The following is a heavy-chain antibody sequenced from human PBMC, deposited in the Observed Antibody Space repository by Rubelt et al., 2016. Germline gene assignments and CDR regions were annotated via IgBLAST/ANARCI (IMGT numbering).Heavy chain of an antibody. V-gene: IGHV4-59*04. CDR2: IYYSGST. CDR3: ARHPHYGDYFQAFDI. CDR1: GGSIRSDY. Sequence: QVQLQESGPGLVKPSETLSLTCTVSGGSIRSDYWSWMRQPPGKGLEWIGSIYYSGSTYYNPSLKSAVTMSVDTSKNQFSLKLSSVTAADTAVYYCARHPHYGDYFQAFDIWGQGTMVTVSS. D-gene: IGHD4-17*01. J-gene: IGHJ3*02.